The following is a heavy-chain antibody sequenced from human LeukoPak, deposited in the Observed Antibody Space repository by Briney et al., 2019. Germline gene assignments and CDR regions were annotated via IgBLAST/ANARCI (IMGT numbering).Heavy chain of an antibody. Sequence: SETLSLTCTVSGGSISSYYWSWIRQPPGKGLEWIGYIYYSGSTYYNPSLKSRVTISVDTSKNQFSLKLSSVTAADTAVYYCARVGDSYGFIDYWGQGTLVTVSS. CDR2: IYYSGST. CDR3: ARVGDSYGFIDY. CDR1: GGSISSYY. V-gene: IGHV4-59*12. J-gene: IGHJ4*02. D-gene: IGHD5-18*01.